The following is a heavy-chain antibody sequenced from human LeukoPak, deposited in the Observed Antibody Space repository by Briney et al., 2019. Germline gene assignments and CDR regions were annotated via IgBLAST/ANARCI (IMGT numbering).Heavy chain of an antibody. V-gene: IGHV1-18*01. Sequence: ASVKVSCKASGYTFTSYGISWVRQAPRQGLEWMGWISAYNGNTNYAQKLQGRVTMTEDTSTDTAYMELSSLRSEDTAVYYCATGSRDSSGYYRSFFDYWGQGTLVTVSS. CDR3: ATGSRDSSGYYRSFFDY. CDR1: GYTFTSYG. J-gene: IGHJ4*02. D-gene: IGHD3-22*01. CDR2: ISAYNGNT.